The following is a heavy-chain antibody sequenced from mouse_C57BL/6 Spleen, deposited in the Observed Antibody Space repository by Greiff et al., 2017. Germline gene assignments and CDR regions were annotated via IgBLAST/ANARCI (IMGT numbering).Heavy chain of an antibody. CDR1: GYAFSSSW. V-gene: IGHV1-82*01. CDR2: IYPGDGDT. CDR3: ARSGVRNYGGYAMDY. J-gene: IGHJ4*01. Sequence: QVQLQQSGPELVKPGASVKISCKASGYAFSSSWMNWVKQRPGTGLEWIGRIYPGDGDTNSNGKFKGKATLTADKSSSTAYMQLSSLTSEDSAVYVCARSGVRNYGGYAMDYWGQGTSVTVSS. D-gene: IGHD2-1*01.